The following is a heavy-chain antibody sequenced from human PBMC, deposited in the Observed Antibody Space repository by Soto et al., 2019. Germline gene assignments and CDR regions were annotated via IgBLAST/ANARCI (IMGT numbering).Heavy chain of an antibody. D-gene: IGHD3-3*01. CDR2: ISGSGGST. CDR1: GFTFSSYA. V-gene: IGHV3-23*01. CDR3: AKGARSGEITIFGVAPLDY. J-gene: IGHJ4*02. Sequence: GGSLRLSCAASGFTFSSYAMSWVRQAPGKGLEWVSAISGSGGSTYYADSVKGRFTISRDNSKNTLYLQMNSLRAEDTAVYYCAKGARSGEITIFGVAPLDYWGQGTLVTVSS.